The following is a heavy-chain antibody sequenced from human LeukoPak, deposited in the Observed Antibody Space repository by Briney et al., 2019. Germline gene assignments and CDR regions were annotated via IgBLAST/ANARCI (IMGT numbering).Heavy chain of an antibody. D-gene: IGHD3-3*01. V-gene: IGHV3-30*02. J-gene: IGHJ4*02. Sequence: PGRSLRLSCAASGFTFSSYGMHWVRQAAVKGLEWVAFTRYDGSNKYYADSVKGRLTISRDNSKNTLYLQMNSLRAEDTAVYYCAKGLGFFPRFYDFDYWGQGTLVTVSS. CDR2: TRYDGSNK. CDR3: AKGLGFFPRFYDFDY. CDR1: GFTFSSYG.